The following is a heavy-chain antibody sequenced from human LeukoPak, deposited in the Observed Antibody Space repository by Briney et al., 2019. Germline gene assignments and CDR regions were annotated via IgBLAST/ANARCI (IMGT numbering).Heavy chain of an antibody. CDR3: ARGHPWNRVAATLGSRYSMDV. CDR2: INPNSGGT. Sequence: ASVKVSCKASGYTFTGYYMHWVRQAPGQGLEWMEWINPNSGGTNYVQKFQGRVTMTRDTSISTAYMELSRLRSDDTAVYYCARGHPWNRVAATLGSRYSMDVWGKGTTVTISS. J-gene: IGHJ6*03. CDR1: GYTFTGYY. D-gene: IGHD2-15*01. V-gene: IGHV1-2*02.